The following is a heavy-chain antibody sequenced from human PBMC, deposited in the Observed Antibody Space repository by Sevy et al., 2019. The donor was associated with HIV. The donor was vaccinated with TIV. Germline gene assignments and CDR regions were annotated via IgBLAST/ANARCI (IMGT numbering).Heavy chain of an antibody. CDR2: IRSKANSYAT. D-gene: IGHD2-2*02. Sequence: GGSLRLSCAASGFTFSGSAMHWVRQASGKGLEWVGRIRSKANSYATAYAASVKGRFTISRDDSKNTAYLQMNSLKTEDTAVYYCTRLPDCSSTSCYRIGNWFDPWGQRTLVTVSS. CDR1: GFTFSGSA. V-gene: IGHV3-73*01. CDR3: TRLPDCSSTSCYRIGNWFDP. J-gene: IGHJ5*02.